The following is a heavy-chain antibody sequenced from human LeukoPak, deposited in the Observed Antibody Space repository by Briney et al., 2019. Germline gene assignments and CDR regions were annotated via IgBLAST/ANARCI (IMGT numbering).Heavy chain of an antibody. CDR3: ARAPCGGNSHFGY. CDR1: GGSFSGYY. J-gene: IGHJ4*02. D-gene: IGHD4-23*01. CDR2: INHSGST. V-gene: IGHV4-34*01. Sequence: SETLSLTCAVYGGSFSGYYWSWIRQPPGKGLEWIGEINHSGSTNYNPSLKSRVTISVDTSKNQFSLKLSSVTAADTAVYYCARAPCGGNSHFGYWGQGTLVTVSS.